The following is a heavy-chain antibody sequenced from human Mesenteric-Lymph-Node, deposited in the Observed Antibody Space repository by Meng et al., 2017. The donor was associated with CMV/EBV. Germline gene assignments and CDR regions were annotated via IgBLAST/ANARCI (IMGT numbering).Heavy chain of an antibody. CDR2: ISSDGSGI. V-gene: IGHV3-74*01. CDR1: GFTFSSYW. J-gene: IGHJ5*02. Sequence: CTACGFTFSSYWMHWVRQAPGKGLVWVSRISSDGSGINYADSVKGRFTIYRDNAKNTLYLQMNSLRAEDTAVYYCARPSVKGANWFDPWGQGTLVTVSS. CDR3: ARPSVKGANWFDP.